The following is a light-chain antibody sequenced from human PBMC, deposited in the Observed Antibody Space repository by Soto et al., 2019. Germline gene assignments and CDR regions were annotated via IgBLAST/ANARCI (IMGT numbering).Light chain of an antibody. J-gene: IGKJ1*01. V-gene: IGKV1-39*01. Sequence: DIQMTQSPSSLSASVGDRVTITCRASQTISNYLNWYQQKPGKAPTLLIDAASSLQSGVPSRFSGSGSGTDFTLTISSLQPEDFATYYCQQRYTPPRTFGQGTTVEIE. CDR3: QQRYTPPRT. CDR1: QTISNY. CDR2: AAS.